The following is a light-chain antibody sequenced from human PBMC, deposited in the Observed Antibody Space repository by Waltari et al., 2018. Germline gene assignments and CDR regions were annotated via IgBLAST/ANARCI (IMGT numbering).Light chain of an antibody. J-gene: IGLJ3*02. V-gene: IGLV4-69*01. Sequence: QLVLTQSPSASASLGASVKLTCTLSSGHSSNIIAWLQQKPEKGPRYLMKVNIDGSHSKGDEIPDRFSGASSGAERYLTSSTVQSEDEADYYCQTGGHGTWVFGGGTKLTVL. CDR3: QTGGHGTWV. CDR1: SGHSSNI. CDR2: VNIDGSH.